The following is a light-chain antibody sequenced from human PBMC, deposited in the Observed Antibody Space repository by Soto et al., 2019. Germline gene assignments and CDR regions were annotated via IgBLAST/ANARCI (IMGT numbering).Light chain of an antibody. Sequence: EIVMTQSPGTLSLSPGERATLACSASQSVSSSYLAWYHQRPGQAPRPLIYGASRRATGIPDRFSGSGSGTDFTLTISRLEPEDFAVYYCQQYDRSWTFGQGTKVDNK. J-gene: IGKJ1*01. CDR1: QSVSSSY. CDR2: GAS. CDR3: QQYDRSWT. V-gene: IGKV3-20*01.